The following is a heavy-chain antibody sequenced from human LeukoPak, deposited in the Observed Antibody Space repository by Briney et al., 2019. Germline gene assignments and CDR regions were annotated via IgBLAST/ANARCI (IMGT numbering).Heavy chain of an antibody. J-gene: IGHJ4*02. V-gene: IGHV4-34*01. CDR1: GGSFSGYY. Sequence: SETLSLTCAVYGGSFSGYYWSWIRQPPGKGLEWIGEINHSGSTNYNPSLKSQVTISVDTSKNQFSLKLSSVTAADTAVYYCARGRARGYDDYWGQGTLVTVSS. CDR2: INHSGST. CDR3: ARGRARGYDDY. D-gene: IGHD5-12*01.